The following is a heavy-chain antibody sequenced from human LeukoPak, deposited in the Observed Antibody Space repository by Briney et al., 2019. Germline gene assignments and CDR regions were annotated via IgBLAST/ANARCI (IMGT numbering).Heavy chain of an antibody. CDR2: IWYDGSKK. J-gene: IGHJ4*02. V-gene: IGHV3-33*01. D-gene: IGHD1-26*01. CDR3: ARDSLDVVGATGFDY. CDR1: GFTFSSHG. Sequence: QSGGSLRLSCAASGFTFSSHGMHWVRQAPGKGLEWVAVIWYDGSKKYHADSVKGRFTISRDNSKNTLYLQMNSLRAEDTAVYYCARDSLDVVGATGFDYWGQGTLVTVSS.